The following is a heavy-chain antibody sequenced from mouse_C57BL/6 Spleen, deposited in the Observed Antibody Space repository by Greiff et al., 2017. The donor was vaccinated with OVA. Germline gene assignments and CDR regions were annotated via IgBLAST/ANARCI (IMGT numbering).Heavy chain of an antibody. D-gene: IGHD4-1*01. CDR1: GYTFTSYW. CDR2: IHPNSGST. J-gene: IGHJ4*01. Sequence: QVQLQQPGAELVKPGASVKLSCKASGYTFTSYWMHWVKQRPGQGLEWIGMIHPNSGSTNYNEKFKSKATLTVDKSSSTAYMQLSSLTSEDSAVYYCARDGRDNWDASMGYWGQGTSVTVSS. CDR3: ARDGRDNWDASMGY. V-gene: IGHV1-64*01.